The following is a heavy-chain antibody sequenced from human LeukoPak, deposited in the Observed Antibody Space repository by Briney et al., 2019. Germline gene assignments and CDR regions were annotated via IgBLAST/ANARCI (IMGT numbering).Heavy chain of an antibody. Sequence: SVKVSCKASGGTFSSYAISWVRQAPGQGLEWMGGIIPIFGTANYAQKFQGGVTITADESTSTAYMELSSLRSEDTAVYYCARERGNIVVVPAANGFDPWGQRTLVTVSS. J-gene: IGHJ5*02. V-gene: IGHV1-69*13. CDR1: GGTFSSYA. CDR3: ARERGNIVVVPAANGFDP. D-gene: IGHD2-2*01. CDR2: IIPIFGTA.